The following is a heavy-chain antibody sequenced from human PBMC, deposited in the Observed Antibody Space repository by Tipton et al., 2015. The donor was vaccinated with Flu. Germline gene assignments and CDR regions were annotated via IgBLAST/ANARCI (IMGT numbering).Heavy chain of an antibody. J-gene: IGHJ4*02. D-gene: IGHD6-19*01. CDR2: FYSGGST. V-gene: IGHV3-53*01. CDR3: ARGGSGWRAFDY. Sequence: GSLRLSCAASGFTVSSNHINWVRQAPGKGLEWVSVFYSGGSTNYADSVKGRFTISRDNSKNTLYLQVNSLRAEDTAVYYCARGGSGWRAFDYWGQGTLVTVSS. CDR1: GFTVSSNH.